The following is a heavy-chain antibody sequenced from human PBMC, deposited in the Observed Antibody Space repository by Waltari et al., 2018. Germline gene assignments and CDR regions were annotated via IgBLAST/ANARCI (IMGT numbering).Heavy chain of an antibody. Sequence: QVQLVESGGGVVQPGGSLRLSCAASGFTFSSYGMHWVRQAPGKGLEGVAVIRYDGSNKYYADSVKGRFTISRENSKNTLYLQMNSLRAEDTAVYYCAKDHDISLFPYYFDYWGQGTLVTVSS. CDR1: GFTFSSYG. CDR2: IRYDGSNK. V-gene: IGHV3-30*02. J-gene: IGHJ4*02. CDR3: AKDHDISLFPYYFDY. D-gene: IGHD3-9*01.